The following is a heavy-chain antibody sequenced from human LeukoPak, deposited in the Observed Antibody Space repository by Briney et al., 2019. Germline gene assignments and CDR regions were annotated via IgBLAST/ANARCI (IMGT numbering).Heavy chain of an antibody. Sequence: PSETLSLTCTVSGYSISSGYYWGWIRQPPGKGLEWIGNIYYNGNTNYNPSLKSRVTISVDMSKNQFSLKLSSVTAADTAVYYCARGWSSGWSNRENAFDIWGQGTMVTVSS. J-gene: IGHJ3*02. V-gene: IGHV4-38-2*02. D-gene: IGHD6-19*01. CDR2: IYYNGNT. CDR3: ARGWSSGWSNRENAFDI. CDR1: GYSISSGYY.